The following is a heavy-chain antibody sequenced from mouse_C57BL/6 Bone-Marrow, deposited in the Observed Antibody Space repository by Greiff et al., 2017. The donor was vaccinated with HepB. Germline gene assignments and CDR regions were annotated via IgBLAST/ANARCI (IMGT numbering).Heavy chain of an antibody. CDR1: GYTFTSYG. CDR3: ARSRTTARGFAY. J-gene: IGHJ3*01. D-gene: IGHD1-2*01. Sequence: VQLQQSGAELARPGASVKLSCKASGYTFTSYGISWVKQRTGQGLEWIGEIYPRSGNTYYNEKFKGKATLTADKSSSTAYMELRSLTSEDSAVYFCARSRTTARGFAYWGQGTLVTVSA. V-gene: IGHV1-81*01. CDR2: IYPRSGNT.